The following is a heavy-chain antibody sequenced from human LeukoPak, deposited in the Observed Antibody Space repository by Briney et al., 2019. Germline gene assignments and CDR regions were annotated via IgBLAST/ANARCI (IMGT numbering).Heavy chain of an antibody. CDR3: AKEGEFLEWLLASSGWFDP. CDR2: ISGSGGST. V-gene: IGHV3-23*01. J-gene: IGHJ5*02. D-gene: IGHD3-3*01. CDR1: GFTFSSYA. Sequence: PGGSLRLSCAASGFTFSSYAMRWVRQAPGKGLEWVSAISGSGGSTYYADSVKGRFTISRDNSKNTLYLQMNSLRAEDTAVYYCAKEGEFLEWLLASSGWFDPWGQGTLVTVSS.